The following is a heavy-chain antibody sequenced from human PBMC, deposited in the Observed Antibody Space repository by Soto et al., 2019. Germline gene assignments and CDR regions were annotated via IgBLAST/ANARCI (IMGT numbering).Heavy chain of an antibody. V-gene: IGHV5-10-1*01. J-gene: IGHJ4*02. CDR1: GYNFISYW. D-gene: IGHD6-19*01. Sequence: GESLKISCQGSGYNFISYWIHWVRQMPGKGLEWMGKIDPTDSHTKYSPSFQGHVTFSVDKFTNTAYLQWNSLKASDTAMYYCARGLVRLAGAGTDSDYWGQGTLVTVSS. CDR2: IDPTDSHT. CDR3: ARGLVRLAGAGTDSDY.